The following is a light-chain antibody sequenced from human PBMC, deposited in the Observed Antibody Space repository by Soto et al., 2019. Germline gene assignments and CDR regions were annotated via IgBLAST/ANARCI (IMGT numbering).Light chain of an antibody. CDR3: CSYAGSSGV. CDR2: EGN. J-gene: IGLJ1*01. V-gene: IGLV2-23*01. Sequence: QSALTQPASVSGSPGQSITISCTGTSSDVGSYNLVSWYRQHPGKAPKLMIYEGNKRPSGVSNRFSGSKSGNTASLTISGLQAEDEADYYCCSYAGSSGVFGTGTKVTVL. CDR1: SSDVGSYNL.